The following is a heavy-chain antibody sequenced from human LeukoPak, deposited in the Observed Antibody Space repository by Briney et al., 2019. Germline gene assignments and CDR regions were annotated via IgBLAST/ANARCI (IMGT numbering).Heavy chain of an antibody. J-gene: IGHJ4*02. V-gene: IGHV1-24*01. Sequence: ASVKVSCKVSGYTLTELSMHWVRQAPGKGLEWMGGFDPEDGETTYAQKFQGRVTMTEDTSTDTAYMELSSLRSEDTAVYYCATGLRYFDWSTFDYWGQGTLVTVSS. CDR3: ATGLRYFDWSTFDY. D-gene: IGHD3-9*01. CDR2: FDPEDGET. CDR1: GYTLTELS.